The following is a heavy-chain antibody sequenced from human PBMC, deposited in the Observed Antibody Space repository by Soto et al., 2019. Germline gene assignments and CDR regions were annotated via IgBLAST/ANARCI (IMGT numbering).Heavy chain of an antibody. Sequence: GGSLRLSCFVSGISVNGYSMHWVRQVPGKGLEWVSGINWDSGDIGYADSVKGRFTISRDNAKNSLYLQMNSLKTEDTALYYCAKDTAPGFYDANGHLDYWGQGTPVTVSS. J-gene: IGHJ4*02. CDR2: INWDSGDI. V-gene: IGHV3-9*01. CDR1: GISVNGYS. D-gene: IGHD2-8*01. CDR3: AKDTAPGFYDANGHLDY.